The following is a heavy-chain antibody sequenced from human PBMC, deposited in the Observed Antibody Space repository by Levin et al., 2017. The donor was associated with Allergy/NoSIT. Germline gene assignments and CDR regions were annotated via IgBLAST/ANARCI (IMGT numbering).Heavy chain of an antibody. V-gene: IGHV3-30*18. D-gene: IGHD3-22*01. Sequence: GGSLRLSCAASGSSLSAYGMHWVRQAPGKGLEWVAVISYDGNNKYYVGSVRGRFTISRDNSKNTLYLQMNSLRPEDTAVYYCEKDRAENCESCGQTVSYFYFYGMDVWGQGTTVTVSS. J-gene: IGHJ6*02. CDR3: EKDRAENCESCGQTVSYFYFYGMDV. CDR1: GSSLSAYG. CDR2: ISYDGNNK.